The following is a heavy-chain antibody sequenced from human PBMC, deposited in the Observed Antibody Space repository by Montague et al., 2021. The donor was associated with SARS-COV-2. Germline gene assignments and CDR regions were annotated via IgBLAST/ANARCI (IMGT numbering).Heavy chain of an antibody. CDR1: GFSLSTSGMC. D-gene: IGHD3-9*01. J-gene: IGHJ6*04. CDR2: IDWDDDK. Sequence: PALVKPTQTLTLACTFSGFSLSTSGMCVSWIRQPPGKALEWLARIDWDDDKYYSTSLKTRLTISKDTSKNQVVLTMTNMDPVDTATYYCARVRYDILTYYYYDMDVWGKGTTVTVSS. V-gene: IGHV2-70*11. CDR3: ARVRYDILTYYYYDMDV.